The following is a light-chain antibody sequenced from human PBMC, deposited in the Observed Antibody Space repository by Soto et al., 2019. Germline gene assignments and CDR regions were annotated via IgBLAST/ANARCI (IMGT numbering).Light chain of an antibody. CDR2: KDS. Sequence: YELTQPPLVSVSPGQTARLTCSGDALPKQYAYWYQQKPGQAPVLVIYKDSERPSGIPERFSGSSSGTTVTLTISGVQAEDEANYYCQSAESSGTYYVFGTGTKVTVL. J-gene: IGLJ1*01. CDR1: ALPKQY. CDR3: QSAESSGTYYV. V-gene: IGLV3-25*02.